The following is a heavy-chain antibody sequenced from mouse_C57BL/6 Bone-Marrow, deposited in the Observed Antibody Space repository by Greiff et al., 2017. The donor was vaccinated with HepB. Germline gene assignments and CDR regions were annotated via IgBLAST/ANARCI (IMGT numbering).Heavy chain of an antibody. Sequence: EVQLVESGGGLVQPGGSLSLSCAASGFTFTDYYMSWVRQPPGKALEWLGFIRNKANGYTTEYSASVKGRFTISRDNSQSILYLQMNALRAEDSATYYCARSLRWLPSDVWGTGTTVTVSS. CDR1: GFTFTDYY. D-gene: IGHD2-3*01. V-gene: IGHV7-3*01. CDR3: ARSLRWLPSDV. CDR2: IRNKANGYTT. J-gene: IGHJ1*03.